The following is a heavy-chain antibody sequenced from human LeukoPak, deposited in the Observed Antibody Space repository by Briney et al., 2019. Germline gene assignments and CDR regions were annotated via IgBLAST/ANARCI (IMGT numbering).Heavy chain of an antibody. CDR1: GYSFTSYW. D-gene: IGHD5-12*01. V-gene: IGHV5-51*01. CDR3: TRGDIVATITLSYNWFDP. CDR2: ISPGDSET. Sequence: GESLKISCKASGYSFTSYWIGWVRQMPGKGLEWMGIISPGDSETRYSPSFQGQVTISADKSITTAYLQWSSLKASDTAMYYCTRGDIVATITLSYNWFDPWGQGTLVTVSS. J-gene: IGHJ5*02.